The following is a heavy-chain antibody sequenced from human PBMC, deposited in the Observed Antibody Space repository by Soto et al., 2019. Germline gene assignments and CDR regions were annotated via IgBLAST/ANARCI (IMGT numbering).Heavy chain of an antibody. CDR3: ARRPMWRKLAAEYGREV. D-gene: IGHD6-13*01. J-gene: IGHJ6*02. CDR1: GYPFTGFY. Sequence: ASVKVSCKASGYPFTGFYVHWVPQAPGHGPEWMGWVSPKTGETHYVQKFQGRVSMTTDTSTSTASMELTRLRSDDTAVYYCARRPMWRKLAAEYGREVWR. CDR2: VSPKTGET. V-gene: IGHV1-2*02.